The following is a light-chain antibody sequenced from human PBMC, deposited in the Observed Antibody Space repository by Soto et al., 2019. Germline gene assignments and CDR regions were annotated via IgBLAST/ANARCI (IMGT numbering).Light chain of an antibody. J-gene: IGLJ1*01. CDR1: SSNLGAGYD. CDR3: QSYDNSLGVCYV. Sequence: QSALTQPPSVSGAPGQRVTISCTGSSSNLGAGYDVHWYQLLPGTAPKLLIYGNRNRPSGVPDRFSGSKSGTSASPAITGLQAEDEADYYCQSYDNSLGVCYVFGTGTKVTVL. CDR2: GNR. V-gene: IGLV1-40*01.